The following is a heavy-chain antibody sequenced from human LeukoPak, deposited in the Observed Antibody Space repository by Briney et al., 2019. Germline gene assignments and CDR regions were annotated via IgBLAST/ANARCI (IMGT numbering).Heavy chain of an antibody. CDR2: ISSSSSYI. Sequence: PGGSLRLSCAASGFTFSSYAMSWVRQAPGKGLEWVSSISSSSSYIYYADSVKGRFTISRDNAKNSLYLQMNSLRAEDTAVYYCAKQDYYGSGSIDYWGQGTLVTVSS. CDR1: GFTFSSYA. J-gene: IGHJ4*02. CDR3: AKQDYYGSGSIDY. D-gene: IGHD3-10*01. V-gene: IGHV3-21*01.